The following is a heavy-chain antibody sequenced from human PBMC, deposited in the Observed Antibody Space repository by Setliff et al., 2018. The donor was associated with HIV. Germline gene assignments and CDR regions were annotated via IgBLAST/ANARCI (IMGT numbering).Heavy chain of an antibody. V-gene: IGHV4-39*01. CDR3: ARHQVIPTVIGAFDI. CDR2: LYYGGST. Sequence: SETLSLTCTVSGDSISTSNSYWGWVRQPPGKGLEWIGSLYYGGSTYYNPSLKSRVTISVDTSKNHFSLKLSSVTAADTAVYYCARHQVIPTVIGAFDIWGQGTVVPVSS. CDR1: GDSISTSNSY. D-gene: IGHD3-16*02. J-gene: IGHJ3*02.